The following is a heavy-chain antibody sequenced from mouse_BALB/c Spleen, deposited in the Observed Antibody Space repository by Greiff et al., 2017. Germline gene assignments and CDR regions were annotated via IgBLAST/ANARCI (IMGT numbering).Heavy chain of an antibody. CDR2: INPSSGYT. D-gene: IGHD1-1*01. V-gene: IGHV1-4*01. CDR1: GYTFTSYT. J-gene: IGHJ4*01. Sequence: QVHVKQSGAELARPGASVKMSCKASGYTFTSYTMHWVKQRPGQGLEWIGYINPSSGYTNYNQKFKDKATLTADKSSSTAYMQLSSLTSEDSAVYYCARTHYYGSSYAMDYWGQGTSVTVSS. CDR3: ARTHYYGSSYAMDY.